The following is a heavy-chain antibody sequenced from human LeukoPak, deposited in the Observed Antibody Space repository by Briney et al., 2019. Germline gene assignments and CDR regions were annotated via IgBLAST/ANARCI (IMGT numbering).Heavy chain of an antibody. J-gene: IGHJ4*02. CDR1: GFTFSNYW. Sequence: GGSLRLSCAASGFTFSNYWMHWVRQAPGKGLVWVSHINSDGSSTSYADSVKGRFTISRDNAKNTLSLQMNSLRAEDTAVYYCARDRGYSYGYPSDYWGQGTLVTVSS. CDR2: INSDGSST. D-gene: IGHD5-18*01. CDR3: ARDRGYSYGYPSDY. V-gene: IGHV3-74*01.